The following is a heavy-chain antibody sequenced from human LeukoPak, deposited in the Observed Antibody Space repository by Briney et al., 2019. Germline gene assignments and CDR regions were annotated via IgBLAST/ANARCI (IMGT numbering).Heavy chain of an antibody. Sequence: ASVKVSCKASGYTFTGYYMHWVRQAPGQGLEWMGWINPNSGGTNYAQKFQGWVTMTRDTSISTAYMELSRLRSDDTAVYYCARASGYSSGRYNAFDIWGQGTMVTVSS. CDR3: ARASGYSSGRYNAFDI. CDR1: GYTFTGYY. V-gene: IGHV1-2*04. J-gene: IGHJ3*02. CDR2: INPNSGGT. D-gene: IGHD6-19*01.